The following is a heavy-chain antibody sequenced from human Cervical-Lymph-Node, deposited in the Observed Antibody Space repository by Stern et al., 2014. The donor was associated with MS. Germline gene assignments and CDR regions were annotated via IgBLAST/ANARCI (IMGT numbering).Heavy chain of an antibody. CDR2: INTGNGNR. Sequence: QDQLVQSGAEVKKPWASVKVSCKTAGYNFTDYGIIWVRQAPGQRLEWMGWINTGNGNRRYSQKIQGRVTITRDTSASTAYMELSSLRSEDTAVYYCARTGTVVTSGYYYGMDVWGQGTTVTVSS. J-gene: IGHJ6*02. V-gene: IGHV1-3*04. CDR3: ARTGTVVTSGYYYGMDV. D-gene: IGHD4-23*01. CDR1: GYNFTDYG.